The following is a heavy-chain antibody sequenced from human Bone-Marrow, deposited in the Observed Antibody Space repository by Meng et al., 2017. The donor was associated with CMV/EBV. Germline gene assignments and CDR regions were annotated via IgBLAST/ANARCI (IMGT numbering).Heavy chain of an antibody. D-gene: IGHD2/OR15-2a*01. CDR3: ARDFYSVFDY. J-gene: IGHJ4*02. CDR1: GFTFSSYA. CDR2: ISYDGSNK. Sequence: GESLKISCAASGFTFSSYAMHWVRQAPGKGLEWVAVISYDGSNKYYADSVKGRFTISRDNSKNTLYLQMNSLRAEDTAVYYCARDFYSVFDYWGQGTLVTVPS. V-gene: IGHV3-30*04.